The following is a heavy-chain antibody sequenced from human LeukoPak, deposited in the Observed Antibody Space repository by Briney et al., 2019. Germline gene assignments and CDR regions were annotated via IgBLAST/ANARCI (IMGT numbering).Heavy chain of an antibody. CDR2: IWYDGSNK. Sequence: GRSLRLSCAASGITFRSYGMHWVRQAPGKGLEWVAFIWYDGSNKYYADSVKGRFTISRDNSKNTLYLQMNSLRAEDTAVYYCAREDRGYSYGFDYWGQGTLVTVSS. CDR3: AREDRGYSYGFDY. D-gene: IGHD5-18*01. J-gene: IGHJ4*02. CDR1: GITFRSYG. V-gene: IGHV3-33*01.